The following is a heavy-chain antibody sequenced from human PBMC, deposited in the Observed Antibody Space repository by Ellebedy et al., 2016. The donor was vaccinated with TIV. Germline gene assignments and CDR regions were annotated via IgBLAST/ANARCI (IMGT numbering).Heavy chain of an antibody. CDR1: GFPFPNYA. CDR3: ARDPYSSGWSAIGYFDL. V-gene: IGHV3-23*01. J-gene: IGHJ4*02. CDR2: ISGSRGDT. Sequence: GESLKISCAASGFPFPNYAMSWVRQAPGKGLEWVSSISGSRGDTYYADPVKGRFTISRDNSQNTLYLHMHSLRDEDTAVYYCARDPYSSGWSAIGYFDLWGQGALVTVSS. D-gene: IGHD6-19*01.